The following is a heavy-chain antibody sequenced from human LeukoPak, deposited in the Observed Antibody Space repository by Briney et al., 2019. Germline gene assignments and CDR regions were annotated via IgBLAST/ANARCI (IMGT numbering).Heavy chain of an antibody. Sequence: SETLSLTCAVSGGSFSGYFWSWIRQSPGRGLEWIGNIYYSGSATYNPSLKSRVTISIDTSKNQFSLRLTSVTAADTAVYYCAGDTYGSDYWGQGTLVTVSS. D-gene: IGHD3-10*01. V-gene: IGHV4-59*01. CDR2: IYYSGSA. J-gene: IGHJ4*02. CDR3: AGDTYGSDY. CDR1: GGSFSGYF.